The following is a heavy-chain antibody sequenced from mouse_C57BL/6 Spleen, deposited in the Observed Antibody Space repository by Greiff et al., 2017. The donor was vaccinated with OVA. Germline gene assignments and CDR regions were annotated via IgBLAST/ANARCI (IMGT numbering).Heavy chain of an antibody. V-gene: IGHV1-59*01. J-gene: IGHJ1*03. Sequence: QVQLQQPGAELVRPGTSVKLSCKASGYTFTSYWMHWVKQRPGQGLEWIGVIDPSDSYTNYNQKFKGKATLTVDTSSSTAYMQLSSLTSEDSAVYYCARDYALDVWGTGTTVTVSS. CDR1: GYTFTSYW. CDR2: IDPSDSYT. D-gene: IGHD1-1*01. CDR3: ARDYALDV.